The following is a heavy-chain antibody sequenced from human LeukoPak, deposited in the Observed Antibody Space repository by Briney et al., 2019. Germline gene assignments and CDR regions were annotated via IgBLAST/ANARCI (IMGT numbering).Heavy chain of an antibody. CDR2: IWDDGSNK. CDR1: GFNFSDYD. V-gene: IGHV3-33*01. Sequence: GRSLRLSCTASGFNFSDYDMDWVRQAPGKGLEWVAVIWDDGSNKHYADSVKGRFTISRDNSKNTVYLQMNSLRVDDTAVYYCARDYGYTPYYFDYWGQGTLVTVSS. D-gene: IGHD5-18*01. CDR3: ARDYGYTPYYFDY. J-gene: IGHJ4*01.